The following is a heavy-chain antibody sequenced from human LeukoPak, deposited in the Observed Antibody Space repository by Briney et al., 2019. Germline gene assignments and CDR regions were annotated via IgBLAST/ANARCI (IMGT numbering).Heavy chain of an antibody. CDR3: ARGRGFYRSWYVDY. CDR2: INHSGST. Sequence: PSETLSLTCAVYGGSFSGYYWSWLRQPPGKGLEWLGEINHSGSTNYNPSLKSRVTISVDTSKNQFSLKLSSVTAADTAVYYCARGRGFYRSWYVDYWGQGTLVTVSS. CDR1: GGSFSGYY. J-gene: IGHJ4*02. V-gene: IGHV4-34*01. D-gene: IGHD6-13*01.